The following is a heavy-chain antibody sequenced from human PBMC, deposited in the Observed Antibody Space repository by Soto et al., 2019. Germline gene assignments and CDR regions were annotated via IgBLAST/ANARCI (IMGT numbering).Heavy chain of an antibody. CDR1: GGTFSSYA. V-gene: IGHV1-69*13. CDR3: ALYSSTVPFLLYYYGMDV. CDR2: IIPIFGTA. Sequence: SVKVSCKASGGTFSSYAISWVRQAPGQGLEWMGGIIPIFGTANYAQKFQGRVTITADESTSTAYMELSSLRSEDTAVYYCALYSSTVPFLLYYYGMDVWGQGXTVTV. D-gene: IGHD6-13*01. J-gene: IGHJ6*02.